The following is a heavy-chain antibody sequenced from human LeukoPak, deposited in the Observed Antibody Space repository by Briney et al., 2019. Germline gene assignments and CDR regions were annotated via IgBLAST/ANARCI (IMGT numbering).Heavy chain of an antibody. V-gene: IGHV4-34*01. D-gene: IGHD6-19*01. CDR2: INHSGST. CDR1: GGSFSGYY. CDR3: ARRGSGWYVGWFDP. Sequence: SETLSLTCAVYGGSFSGYYWSWIRQPPGKGLEWIGEINHSGSTNYNPSLKSRVTISVDTSKNQFSLKLSSVTAADTAVYYCARRGSGWYVGWFDPWGQGTLVTVSS. J-gene: IGHJ5*02.